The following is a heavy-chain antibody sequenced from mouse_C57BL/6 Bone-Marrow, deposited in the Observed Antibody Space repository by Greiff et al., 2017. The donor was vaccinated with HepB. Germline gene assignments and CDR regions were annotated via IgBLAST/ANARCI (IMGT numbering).Heavy chain of an antibody. Sequence: QVQLQQSGAELVRPGTSVKMSCKASGYTFTNYWIGWVKQRPGHGLEWIGDIYPGGGYTNYNEKFKGKATLTADKSSSTAYMQFSSLTSEDSALYYCARGGYGSSYGYFDVWGKGTTVTVSS. V-gene: IGHV1-63*01. J-gene: IGHJ1*03. CDR2: IYPGGGYT. CDR3: ARGGYGSSYGYFDV. CDR1: GYTFTNYW. D-gene: IGHD1-1*01.